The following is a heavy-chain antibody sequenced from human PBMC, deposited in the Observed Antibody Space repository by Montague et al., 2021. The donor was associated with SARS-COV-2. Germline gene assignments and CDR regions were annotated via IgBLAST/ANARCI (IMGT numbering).Heavy chain of an antibody. J-gene: IGHJ3*01. Sequence: TLSLTCAVSGASIISGGNPWSWVRPPPGKGLEWLGYTYQNGHPSYNPSLKSRVTILIDASKNQMSLEVTAVTAADTAVYSGASGIESLGFDVWGRGTLVTVSP. D-gene: IGHD1-14*01. V-gene: IGHV4-30-2*01. CDR2: TYQNGHP. CDR1: GASIISGGNP. CDR3: ASGIESLGFDV.